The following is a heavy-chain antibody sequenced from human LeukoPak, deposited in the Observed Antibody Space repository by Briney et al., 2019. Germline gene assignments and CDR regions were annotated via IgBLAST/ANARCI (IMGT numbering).Heavy chain of an antibody. D-gene: IGHD3-22*01. Sequence: ASVKVSCKASGYTFTTYGITWVRQAPGQGLEWMGWISAYNGNTNYAQKLQGRVTMTTDTSTSTAYMELRSLRSDDTAVYYCARSYDTSGYYTPPFDYWGQGTLVTVSS. CDR3: ARSYDTSGYYTPPFDY. J-gene: IGHJ4*02. CDR1: GYTFTTYG. CDR2: ISAYNGNT. V-gene: IGHV1-18*01.